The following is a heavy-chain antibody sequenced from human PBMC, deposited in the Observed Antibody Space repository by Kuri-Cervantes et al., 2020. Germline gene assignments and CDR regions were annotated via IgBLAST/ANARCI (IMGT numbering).Heavy chain of an antibody. V-gene: IGHV4-31*03. CDR3: ASGYSQFRSEYFQH. Sequence: LRLSCTVSGGSISSGGYYWSWIRQHPGKGLEWIGYIYYSGSTYYNPSLKSRVTISVDTSKNQFSLKLSSVTAADTAVYYCASGYSQFRSEYFQHWGQGTLVTVSS. D-gene: IGHD3-22*01. CDR1: GGSISSGGYY. CDR2: IYYSGST. J-gene: IGHJ1*01.